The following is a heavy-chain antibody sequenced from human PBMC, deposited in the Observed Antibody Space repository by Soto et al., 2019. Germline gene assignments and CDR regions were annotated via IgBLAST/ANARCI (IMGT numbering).Heavy chain of an antibody. D-gene: IGHD4-17*01. Sequence: PSETLSLTCTVSGGSISSSSYYWGWIRQPPGKGLEWIGSIYYSGSTYYNPSLKSRVTISVDTSKNQFSLKLSSVTAADTAVYYCARHATGVLRWSRLSFFDSWGQGTRVPVSS. CDR2: IYYSGST. V-gene: IGHV4-39*01. J-gene: IGHJ4*02. CDR1: GGSISSSSYY. CDR3: ARHATGVLRWSRLSFFDS.